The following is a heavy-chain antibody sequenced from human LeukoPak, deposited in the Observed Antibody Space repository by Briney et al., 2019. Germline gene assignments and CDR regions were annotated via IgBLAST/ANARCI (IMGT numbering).Heavy chain of an antibody. Sequence: GGSLRLSCAASGFTFSSYWMSWVRQAPGKGLEWVANIKQDGSEKYYVDSVKGRFTISRDNSKNTLYLQMNSLRAEDTAVYYCARSASSRYWYYFDYWGQGTLVTVSS. CDR2: IKQDGSEK. D-gene: IGHD6-13*01. J-gene: IGHJ4*02. CDR1: GFTFSSYW. CDR3: ARSASSRYWYYFDY. V-gene: IGHV3-7*01.